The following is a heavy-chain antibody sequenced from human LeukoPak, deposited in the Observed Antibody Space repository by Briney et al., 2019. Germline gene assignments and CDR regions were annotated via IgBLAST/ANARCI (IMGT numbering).Heavy chain of an antibody. CDR3: ARLNLGYGYFLEATKRDY. CDR2: ISYDVGSNT. Sequence: GGSLRLSCAASGFTFSNYAMHWVRQAPGKGLEWVAVISYDVGSNTYYADSVKGRFTISRDNSKNTLYLQMNSLRAEDTAVYYCARLNLGYGYFLEATKRDYWGQGTLVTVSS. V-gene: IGHV3-30-3*01. D-gene: IGHD5-18*01. CDR1: GFTFSNYA. J-gene: IGHJ4*02.